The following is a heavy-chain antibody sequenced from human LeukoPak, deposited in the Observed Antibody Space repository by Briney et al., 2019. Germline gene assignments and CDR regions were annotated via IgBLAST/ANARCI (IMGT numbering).Heavy chain of an antibody. Sequence: ETLSLTCXVXGGSFSGYYWSWIRQPPGKGLEWIGEINHSGSTNYNPSLKSRVTISVDTSKNQFSLKLSSVTAADTAVYYCASSNATTQLKNSYGLYYFDYWGQGTLVTVSS. V-gene: IGHV4-34*01. J-gene: IGHJ4*02. D-gene: IGHD5-18*01. CDR2: INHSGST. CDR1: GGSFSGYY. CDR3: ASSNATTQLKNSYGLYYFDY.